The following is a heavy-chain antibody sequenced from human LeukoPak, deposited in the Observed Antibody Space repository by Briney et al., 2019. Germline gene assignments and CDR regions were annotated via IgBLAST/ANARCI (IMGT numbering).Heavy chain of an antibody. D-gene: IGHD3-9*01. Sequence: SETLSLTCTVSGGSISSYYWSWIRQPPGKGLEWIGYIYYSGSTNYNPSLKSRVTISVDTSKSQFSLKLSSVTAADTAVYYCARVSRGTYYDILTGETDYYYYYMDVWGKGTTVTISS. CDR1: GGSISSYY. J-gene: IGHJ6*03. V-gene: IGHV4-59*01. CDR2: IYYSGST. CDR3: ARVSRGTYYDILTGETDYYYYYMDV.